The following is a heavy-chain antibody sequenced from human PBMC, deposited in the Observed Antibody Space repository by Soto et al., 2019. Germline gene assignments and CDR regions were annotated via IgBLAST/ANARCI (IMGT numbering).Heavy chain of an antibody. CDR1: GGTFSSYA. CDR3: ARVVMTTVPASYYYGMDV. J-gene: IGHJ6*02. D-gene: IGHD4-4*01. CDR2: NIPFIGTA. Sequence: QVQLVQSGAEVKKPGSSVTVSCKASGGTFSSYAISWVRQAPGQGLEWMGRNIPFIGTAHYAQKFQGRVTIAADESTSTAYMELTSLTSEHTAVYYCARVVMTTVPASYYYGMDVWGQGTTVTVSS. V-gene: IGHV1-69*18.